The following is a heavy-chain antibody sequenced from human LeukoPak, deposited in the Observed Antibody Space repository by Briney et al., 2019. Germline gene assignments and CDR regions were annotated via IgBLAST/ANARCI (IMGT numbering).Heavy chain of an antibody. V-gene: IGHV4-4*07. CDR1: GGSISSYY. CDR3: ARVGSSSWYFDY. Sequence: SETLSLTCTVSGGSISSYYWSWIRQPARKGLEWIGRIYTSGSTNYNPSLKSRVTMSVDTSKNQFSLKLSSVTAADTAVYYCARVGSSSWYFDYWGQGTLVTVSS. J-gene: IGHJ4*02. D-gene: IGHD6-13*01. CDR2: IYTSGST.